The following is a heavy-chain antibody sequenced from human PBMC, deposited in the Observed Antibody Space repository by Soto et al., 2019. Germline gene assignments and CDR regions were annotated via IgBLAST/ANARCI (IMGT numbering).Heavy chain of an antibody. CDR1: GFTFSSYD. J-gene: IGHJ6*02. CDR2: IGTAGDT. V-gene: IGHV3-13*01. D-gene: IGHD3-3*01. Sequence: GGSLRLSCAASGFTFSSYDMHWVRQATGKGLEWVSAIGTAGDTYYPGSVKGRFTISRENAKNSLYLQMNSLRAGDTAVYYCARGGGYDFWSGFHGMDVWGQGTTVTVSS. CDR3: ARGGGYDFWSGFHGMDV.